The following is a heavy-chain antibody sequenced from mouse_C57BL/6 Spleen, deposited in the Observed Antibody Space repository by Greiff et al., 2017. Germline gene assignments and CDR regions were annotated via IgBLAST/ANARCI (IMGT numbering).Heavy chain of an antibody. CDR3: AASMVTTWAMDY. V-gene: IGHV2-5*01. CDR1: GFSLTSYG. CDR2: IWRGGST. Sequence: QVTLKESGPGLVQPSQSLSITCTVSGFSLTSYGVHWVRQSPGKGLEWLGVIWRGGSTDYNAAFMSRLSITKDNSKSQVFFKMNSLQADDTAIYXWAASMVTTWAMDYWGKGTSVTVSS. J-gene: IGHJ4*01. D-gene: IGHD2-2*01.